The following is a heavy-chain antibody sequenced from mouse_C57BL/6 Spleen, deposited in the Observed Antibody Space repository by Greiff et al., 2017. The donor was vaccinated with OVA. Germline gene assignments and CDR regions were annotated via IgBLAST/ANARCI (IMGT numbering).Heavy chain of an antibody. CDR1: GYTFTSYW. Sequence: QVQLQQPGAELVMPGASVKLSCKASGYTFTSYWMHWVKQRPGQGLEWIGEIDPSDSYTNYNQKFKGKSTLTVDKSSSTAYMQLSSLTSEDAAVDYCARRDGSSYRYFDVWGTGTTVTVSS. V-gene: IGHV1-69*01. CDR2: IDPSDSYT. J-gene: IGHJ1*03. D-gene: IGHD1-1*01. CDR3: ARRDGSSYRYFDV.